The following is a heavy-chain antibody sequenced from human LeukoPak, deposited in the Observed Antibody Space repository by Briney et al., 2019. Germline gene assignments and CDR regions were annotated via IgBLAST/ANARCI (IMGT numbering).Heavy chain of an antibody. V-gene: IGHV4-34*01. CDR2: INHNRVT. CDR1: GGSFTNQF. D-gene: IGHD3-16*01. J-gene: IGHJ4*02. CDR3: AWHYVWGRSDS. Sequence: PSETLSLTCGVSGGSFTNQFWTWIRQAPGQGLEWIGDINHNRVTNYNPSLKSRVTISADTSNSLSLRSVTAADTAVYFCAWHYVWGRSDSWGQGTLVTVSS.